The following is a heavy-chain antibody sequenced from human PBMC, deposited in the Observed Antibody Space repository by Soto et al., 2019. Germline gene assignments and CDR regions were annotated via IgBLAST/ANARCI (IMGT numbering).Heavy chain of an antibody. D-gene: IGHD2-2*01. CDR1: GGTFSSYA. CDR2: IIPIFGTA. Sequence: GASVKVSCKASGGTFSSYAISWVRQAPGQGLEWMGGIIPIFGTANYAQKFQGRVTITADESTSTAYMELSSLRSEDTAVYYCARDPIPRYCSSTSCEPPWDGWFAPWGQGTLVTVSS. J-gene: IGHJ5*02. V-gene: IGHV1-69*13. CDR3: ARDPIPRYCSSTSCEPPWDGWFAP.